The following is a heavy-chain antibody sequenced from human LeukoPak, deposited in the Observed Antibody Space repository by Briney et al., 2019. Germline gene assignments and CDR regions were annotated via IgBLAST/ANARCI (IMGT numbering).Heavy chain of an antibody. D-gene: IGHD2-2*01. Sequence: GGSLRLSCAASGFTFSSYGMHWVRQAPGKGLEWVAFIRYDGSNKYYADSVKGRFTISRDNSKNTLYLQMNSLRAEDTSVYYCAKDLEWGSSTNIDYWGQGTLVTVSS. CDR2: IRYDGSNK. CDR1: GFTFSSYG. V-gene: IGHV3-30*02. CDR3: AKDLEWGSSTNIDY. J-gene: IGHJ4*02.